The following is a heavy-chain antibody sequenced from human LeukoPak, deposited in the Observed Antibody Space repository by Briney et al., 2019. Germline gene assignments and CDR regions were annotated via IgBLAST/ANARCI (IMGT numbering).Heavy chain of an antibody. CDR2: IYYSGST. J-gene: IGHJ5*02. CDR1: GGSISSYY. CDR3: ARAGTTTYHGFDP. D-gene: IGHD1-1*01. V-gene: IGHV4-59*01. Sequence: SETLSLTCTVSGGSISSYYWSWIRQPPGKGLERIGYIYYSGSTNYNPSLKSRVTISVDTSKNQFSLKLSSVTAADTAVYYCARAGTTTYHGFDPWGQGTLVTVSS.